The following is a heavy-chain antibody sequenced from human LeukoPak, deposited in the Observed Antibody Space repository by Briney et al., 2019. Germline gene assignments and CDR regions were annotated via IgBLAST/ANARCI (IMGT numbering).Heavy chain of an antibody. D-gene: IGHD3-10*01. V-gene: IGHV3-48*01. J-gene: IGHJ4*02. Sequence: GGSLRLSCVGSGFTFSSYSMNWVRQAPGKGLEWISDISSSSSTTYYTDSAKGRFTISRDNAKNSLYLQMNSLRAEDTAVYYCARDLGAGYWGQGTLVTVSS. CDR3: ARDLGAGY. CDR2: ISSSSSTT. CDR1: GFTFSSYS.